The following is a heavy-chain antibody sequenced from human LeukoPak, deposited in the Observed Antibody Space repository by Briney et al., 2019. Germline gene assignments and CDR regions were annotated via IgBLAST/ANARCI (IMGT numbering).Heavy chain of an antibody. J-gene: IGHJ6*02. CDR3: AGFPGAYDYYYGMDV. D-gene: IGHD1-26*01. CDR2: IIPIFGTA. V-gene: IGHV1-69*13. CDR1: GYTFTSYG. Sequence: RASVKVSCKASGYTFTSYGISWVRQAPGQGLEWMGGIIPIFGTANYAQKFQGRVTITADESTSTAYMELSSLRSEDTAVYYCAGFPGAYDYYYGMDVWGQGTTVTVSS.